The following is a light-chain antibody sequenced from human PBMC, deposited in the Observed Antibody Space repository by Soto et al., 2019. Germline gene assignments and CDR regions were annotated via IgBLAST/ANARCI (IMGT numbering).Light chain of an antibody. V-gene: IGKV3D-20*01. CDR1: QSVSSNY. CDR2: DAS. J-gene: IGKJ1*01. Sequence: EIVFTQSPATLSLSPGERAALSCGASQSVSSNYLAWHQQKPGLAPRLLIYDASRRATGIPDRFSGSGSGADFILSISRXEPEDFAVYHCQQYGSSPWTFGQGTKVDIK. CDR3: QQYGSSPWT.